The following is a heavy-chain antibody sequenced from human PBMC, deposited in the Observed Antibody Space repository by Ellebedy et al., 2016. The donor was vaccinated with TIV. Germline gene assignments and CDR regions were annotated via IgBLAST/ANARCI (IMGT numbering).Heavy chain of an antibody. V-gene: IGHV5-10-1*01. J-gene: IGHJ4*02. D-gene: IGHD1-26*01. CDR2: IDPSDPSGSYT. Sequence: GESLKISXKGSEYSFIHYWISWVRQMPGKGLEWMGRIDPSDPSGSYTTYSPSSQGHVTISVDKSITTAYLEWSSLKAPDTAMYYCARHELGSNAAFDYWGQGTLVTVSS. CDR1: EYSFIHYW. CDR3: ARHELGSNAAFDY.